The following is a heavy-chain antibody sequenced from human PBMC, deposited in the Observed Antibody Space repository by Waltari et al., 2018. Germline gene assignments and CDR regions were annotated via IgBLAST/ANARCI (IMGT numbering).Heavy chain of an antibody. CDR2: IIPIFGTA. CDR3: ARAGAAGDWFDP. CDR1: GGPFSSYA. Sequence: QVQLVQSGAEVQKPGPSVKVSCTASGGPFSSYAITWVRQAPGQGLEWMGRIIPIFGTANYAQKFQGRVTITADKSTSTAYMELSSLRSEDTAVYYCARAGAAGDWFDPWGQGTLVTVSS. J-gene: IGHJ5*02. V-gene: IGHV1-69*08. D-gene: IGHD6-25*01.